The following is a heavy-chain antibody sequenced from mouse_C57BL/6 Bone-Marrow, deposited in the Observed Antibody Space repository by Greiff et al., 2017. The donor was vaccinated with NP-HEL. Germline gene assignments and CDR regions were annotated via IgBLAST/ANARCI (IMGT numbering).Heavy chain of an antibody. CDR2: IYPGSGST. D-gene: IGHD1-1*01. Sequence: VKLQQPGAELVKPGASVKMSCKASGYTFTSYWITWVKQRPGQGLEWIGDIYPGSGSTNYNEKFKSKATLTVDTSSSTAYMQLSSLTSEDSAVYYCARRLYYYGSSKDYFDDWGQGTTLTVSS. CDR1: GYTFTSYW. V-gene: IGHV1-55*01. J-gene: IGHJ2*01. CDR3: ARRLYYYGSSKDYFDD.